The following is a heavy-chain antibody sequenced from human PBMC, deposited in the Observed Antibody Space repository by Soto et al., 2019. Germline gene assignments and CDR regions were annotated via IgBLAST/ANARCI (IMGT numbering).Heavy chain of an antibody. CDR2: TYCRSKWYN. CDR3: AKGDNLGPKTGYAFDP. CDR1: GASVSSNTAS. Sequence: PSQTLSLTCAISGASVSSNTASWNWIRQSPSRGLEWLGRTYCRSKWYNDYAVSVKSRIIINQDTSNNQFSLQLNSVTPEDTAVYFCAKGDNLGPKTGYAFDPWGQGIMVTVSS. D-gene: IGHD5-12*01. J-gene: IGHJ5*02. V-gene: IGHV6-1*01.